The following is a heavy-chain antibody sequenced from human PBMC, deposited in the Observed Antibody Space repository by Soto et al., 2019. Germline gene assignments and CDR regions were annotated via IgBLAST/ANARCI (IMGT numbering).Heavy chain of an antibody. CDR3: ARDEVGSGWYWTLNYYYYYGMDV. D-gene: IGHD6-19*01. J-gene: IGHJ6*02. CDR1: GYTFTSYG. Sequence: QVQLVQSGAEVKKPGASVKVSCKASGYTFTSYGISWVRQAPGQGLEWMGWISAYNGNTNYAQKLQGRVTMTTDTSTSAAYMERRSLRSDDTAVYYCARDEVGSGWYWTLNYYYYYGMDVWGQGTTVTVSS. V-gene: IGHV1-18*01. CDR2: ISAYNGNT.